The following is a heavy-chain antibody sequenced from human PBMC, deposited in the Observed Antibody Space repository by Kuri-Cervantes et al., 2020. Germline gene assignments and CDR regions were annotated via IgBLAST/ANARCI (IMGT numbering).Heavy chain of an antibody. CDR3: EKEYCSSTSCYLSYYYYYGMDV. CDR1: GFTFSSYG. D-gene: IGHD2-2*01. Sequence: GGSLRLSCAASGFTFSSYGIRWVRQAPGKGLEWVAVISYDGSNKYYADSVMGRFTISRVNSKNTLYLQMNSLRAEDTAVYYCEKEYCSSTSCYLSYYYYYGMDVWGQGTTVTVSS. CDR2: ISYDGSNK. V-gene: IGHV3-30*18. J-gene: IGHJ6*02.